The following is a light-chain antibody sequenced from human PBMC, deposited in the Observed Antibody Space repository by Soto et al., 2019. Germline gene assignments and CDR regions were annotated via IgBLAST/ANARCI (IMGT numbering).Light chain of an antibody. CDR2: GAS. Sequence: EIVLTQSPGTLSLSPGERATLSCRASPTITNNYLACYQQKPGQAPRLLIYGASSRVTGITDRFSGSGSGTDFTLTISRLEPEDFAVYYCQQYGTSPITFGQGTRLEI. CDR3: QQYGTSPIT. J-gene: IGKJ5*01. CDR1: PTITNNY. V-gene: IGKV3-20*01.